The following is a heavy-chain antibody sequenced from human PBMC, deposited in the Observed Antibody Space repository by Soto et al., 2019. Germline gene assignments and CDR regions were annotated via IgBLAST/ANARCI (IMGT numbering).Heavy chain of an antibody. J-gene: IGHJ4*02. CDR1: GFTFSSYS. D-gene: IGHD6-13*01. Sequence: GGSLRLSCAASGFTFSSYSMNWVRQAPGKGLELVSSISMSSSYIYYADSVKGRFTISRDNAKNSLYLQMNSLRAEDTAVYYCARDGWGIAAAGTDYWGQGTLVTVSS. CDR2: ISMSSSYI. V-gene: IGHV3-21*01. CDR3: ARDGWGIAAAGTDY.